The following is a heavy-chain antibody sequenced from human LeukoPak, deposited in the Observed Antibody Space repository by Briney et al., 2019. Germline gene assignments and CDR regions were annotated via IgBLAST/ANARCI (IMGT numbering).Heavy chain of an antibody. J-gene: IGHJ4*02. CDR3: ARVSDFWSGYYDY. V-gene: IGHV4-59*12. Sequence: SETLSLTCTVSGGSISGYYWSWIRQPPGKGLEWIGYIYYSGSTNYNPSLKSRVTISVDTSKNQFSLKLSSVTAADTAVYYCARVSDFWSGYYDYWGQGTLVTVSS. CDR2: IYYSGST. CDR1: GGSISGYY. D-gene: IGHD3-3*01.